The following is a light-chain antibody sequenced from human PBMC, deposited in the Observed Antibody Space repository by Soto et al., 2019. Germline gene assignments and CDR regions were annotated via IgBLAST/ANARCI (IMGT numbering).Light chain of an antibody. Sequence: DIQMTQSPSAMSASVGDRVTITCRANQGISNFLALFQQKPGRVPKRLICAASSLQSGVPSSFSGSGSGTEFTLTISSLQPEDFATYYCQQYENLPTFGQGTRLEIK. J-gene: IGKJ5*01. CDR2: AAS. CDR1: QGISNF. CDR3: QQYENLPT. V-gene: IGKV1-17*03.